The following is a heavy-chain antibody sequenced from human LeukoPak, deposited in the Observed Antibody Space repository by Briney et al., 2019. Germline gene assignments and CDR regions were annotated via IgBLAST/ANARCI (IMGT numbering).Heavy chain of an antibody. D-gene: IGHD2-2*01. J-gene: IGHJ4*02. CDR1: GGTFSSYA. CDR2: INPHSDGT. V-gene: IGHV1-2*02. Sequence: ASVKVSCKASGGTFSSYAISWVRQAPGQGLEWMGWINPHSDGTNYAQKFQGGVTMTRDTSITTAYMELSSLRSDDTAVYYCARDVGEYCSSTNCYASHYWGQGTLVTVSS. CDR3: ARDVGEYCSSTNCYASHY.